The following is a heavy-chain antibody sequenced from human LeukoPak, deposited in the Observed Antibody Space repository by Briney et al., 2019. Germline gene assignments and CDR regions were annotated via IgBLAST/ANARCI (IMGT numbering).Heavy chain of an antibody. D-gene: IGHD3-22*01. CDR3: TTEARYYYDSSGYFRS. J-gene: IGHJ5*02. V-gene: IGHV3-15*01. Sequence: GGSLRLSCAASGFTFSNAWKSWVRQAPGKGLEWVGRIKSKTDGGTTDYAAPVKGRFTISRDDSKNTLYLQMNSLKTEDTAVYYCTTEARYYYDSSGYFRSWGQGTLVTVSS. CDR2: IKSKTDGGTT. CDR1: GFTFSNAW.